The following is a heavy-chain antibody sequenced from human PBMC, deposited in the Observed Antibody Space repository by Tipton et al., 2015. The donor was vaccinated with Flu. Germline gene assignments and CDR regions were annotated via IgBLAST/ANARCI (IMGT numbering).Heavy chain of an antibody. V-gene: IGHV3-13*01. CDR3: ARGPLPDSNWYNGLDV. CDR1: GFTFSSYG. Sequence: GSLRLSCEASGFTFSSYGMHWVRHVTGKGLEWVSGIGSSGDTYYAGSVKGRFTISRENGKNSLYLQMNSLRAGDTAVYYRARGPLPDSNWYNGLDVWGQGTTVTVFS. J-gene: IGHJ6*02. D-gene: IGHD6-13*01. CDR2: IGSSGDT.